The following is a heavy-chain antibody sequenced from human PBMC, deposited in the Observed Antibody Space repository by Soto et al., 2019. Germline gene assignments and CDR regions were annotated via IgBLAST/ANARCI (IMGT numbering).Heavy chain of an antibody. D-gene: IGHD3-16*02. Sequence: QVPLVESGGGVVQPGRSLRLSCAASEFTFSTYGMHWVRQAPGKGLEWVAVISFDGNIQYYADSVKGRFTISRDNSKNTVFLQMDSLRPEDTAVYYCAKVSERSMITFGGVIAYWGQGTLVTVSS. CDR3: AKVSERSMITFGGVIAY. J-gene: IGHJ4*02. CDR2: ISFDGNIQ. V-gene: IGHV3-30*18. CDR1: EFTFSTYG.